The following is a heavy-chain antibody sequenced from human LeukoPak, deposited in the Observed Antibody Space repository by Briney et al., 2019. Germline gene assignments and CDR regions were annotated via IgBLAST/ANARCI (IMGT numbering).Heavy chain of an antibody. CDR2: ISSSSSYI. Sequence: GGSLRLSCAASGFTFSSCSMNWVRQAPGKGLEWVSSISSSSSYISYADSVKGRFTISRDNAKISLYLQMNSLRAEDTAVYYCARDRGNSFGWGQGTLVTVSS. V-gene: IGHV3-21*01. D-gene: IGHD4-23*01. CDR1: GFTFSSCS. J-gene: IGHJ4*02. CDR3: ARDRGNSFG.